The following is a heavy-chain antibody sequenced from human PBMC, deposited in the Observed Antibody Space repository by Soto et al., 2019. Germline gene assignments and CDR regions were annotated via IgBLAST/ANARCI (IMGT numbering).Heavy chain of an antibody. Sequence: SGPTLVNPTQTLTLTCTFSGFSLSTSKVGVGWIRQPPGKALEWLTLIYWDDNKHYSPSLKSRLTIAEDTSKNQVVLTMTNMDPVDTATYYCAHLTMIRGVTYQYFFDSWGQGSLVTVSS. D-gene: IGHD3-10*01. J-gene: IGHJ4*02. CDR2: IYWDDNK. V-gene: IGHV2-5*02. CDR3: AHLTMIRGVTYQYFFDS. CDR1: GFSLSTSKVG.